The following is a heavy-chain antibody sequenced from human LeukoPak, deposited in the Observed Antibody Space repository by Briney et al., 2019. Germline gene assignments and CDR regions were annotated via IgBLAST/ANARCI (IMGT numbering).Heavy chain of an antibody. CDR2: INHSGST. D-gene: IGHD1-26*01. J-gene: IGHJ4*02. V-gene: IGHV4-34*01. CDR1: GGSFSGYY. CDR3: ARLSGSYWAYFDY. Sequence: SETLSLTCAVYGGSFSGYYWSWIRQPPGKGLEWIGEINHSGSTNYNPSLKSRVTISVDTSKNQFSLKLSSVTAADTAVYYCARLSGSYWAYFDYWGQGTLVTVSS.